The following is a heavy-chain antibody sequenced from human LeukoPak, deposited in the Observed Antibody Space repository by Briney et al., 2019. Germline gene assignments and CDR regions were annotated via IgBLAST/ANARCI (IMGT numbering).Heavy chain of an antibody. D-gene: IGHD3-22*01. CDR2: IIPIFGTA. V-gene: IGHV1-69*05. Sequence: SVKVSCKASGGTFSSYAISWVRQAPGQGLEWMGGIIPIFGTANYAQKFQGRVTITTDEATSTAYMELSSLRSEDTAVYYCAGLLSPPYYYDSSGYYVFDYWAREPWSPSP. J-gene: IGHJ4*02. CDR1: GGTFSSYA. CDR3: AGLLSPPYYYDSSGYYVFDY.